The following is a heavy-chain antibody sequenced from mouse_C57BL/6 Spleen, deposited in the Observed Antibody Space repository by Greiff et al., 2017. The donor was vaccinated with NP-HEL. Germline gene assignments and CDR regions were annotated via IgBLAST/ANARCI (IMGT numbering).Heavy chain of an antibody. V-gene: IGHV1-26*01. CDR3: ARVTTVVATPYYFDY. J-gene: IGHJ2*01. D-gene: IGHD1-1*01. CDR2: INPNNGGT. CDR1: GYTFTDYY. Sequence: EVQLQQSGPELVKPGASVKISCKASGYTFTDYYMNWVKQSHGKSLEWIGDINPNNGGTSYNQKFKGKATLTVDKSSSTAYMELRSLTSEDSAVYYCARVTTVVATPYYFDYWGQGTTFTVSS.